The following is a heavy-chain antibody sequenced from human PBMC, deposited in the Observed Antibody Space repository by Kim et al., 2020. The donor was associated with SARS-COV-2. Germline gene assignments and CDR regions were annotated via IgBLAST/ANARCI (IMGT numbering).Heavy chain of an antibody. CDR3: AKAPSEGGSYLPNWFDP. J-gene: IGHJ5*02. Sequence: GGSLRLSCAASGFTFDGYAMSWVRQAPGKGLEWVSVVSGSGIKTYYVDSVKGRFIISRDNSKNTLYLQMNNLRVEDTAMYYCAKAPSEGGSYLPNWFDPWGQGTLVTVSS. CDR2: VSGSGIKT. D-gene: IGHD3-16*02. CDR1: GFTFDGYA. V-gene: IGHV3-23*01.